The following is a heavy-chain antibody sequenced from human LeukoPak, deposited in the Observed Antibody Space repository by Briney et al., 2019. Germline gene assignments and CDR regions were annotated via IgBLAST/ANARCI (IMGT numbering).Heavy chain of an antibody. CDR2: IWYDGSNK. Sequence: PGGSLRLSCAASGFTFSSYGMHWVRQAPGKGLEWVAVIWYDGSNKYYADSVKGRFTISRGNSKNTLYLQMNSLRAEDTAVYYCARDHSITYYFDYWGQGTLVTVSS. V-gene: IGHV3-33*01. CDR1: GFTFSSYG. CDR3: ARDHSITYYFDY. J-gene: IGHJ4*02. D-gene: IGHD1-14*01.